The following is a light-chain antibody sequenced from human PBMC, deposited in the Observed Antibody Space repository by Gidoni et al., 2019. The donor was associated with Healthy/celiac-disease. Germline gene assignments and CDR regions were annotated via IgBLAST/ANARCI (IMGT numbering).Light chain of an antibody. V-gene: IGLV10-54*04. CDR1: SNNVGNQG. CDR3: SAWDSSLSAWV. CDR2: RNN. Sequence: QAVLTQPPSVSKVLRQTATLTCTGNSNNVGNQGAAWLQQHQGHPPKLLSYRNNNRPSGISERFSASRSGNTASLTIAGLQPEDEADYYCSAWDSSLSAWVFGGGTKLTVL. J-gene: IGLJ3*02.